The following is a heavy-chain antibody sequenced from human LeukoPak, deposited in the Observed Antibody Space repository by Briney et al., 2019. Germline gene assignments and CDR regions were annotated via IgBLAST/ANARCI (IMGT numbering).Heavy chain of an antibody. D-gene: IGHD2-2*01. V-gene: IGHV1-24*01. J-gene: IGHJ4*02. CDR3: ATGEIGYCSSTSCRTFDY. CDR1: GYTLTELS. CDR2: FDPEDGET. Sequence: ASVKVSCKVSGYTLTELSMHWVRQAPGKGLEWMGGFDPEDGETIYAQKFQGRVTMTEDTSTDTAYMELSSLRSEDTAVYYCATGEIGYCSSTSCRTFDYWGQGTLVTVS.